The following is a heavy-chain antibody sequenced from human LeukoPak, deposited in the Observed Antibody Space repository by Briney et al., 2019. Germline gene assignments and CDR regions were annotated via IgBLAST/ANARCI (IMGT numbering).Heavy chain of an antibody. Sequence: SETLSLTCAVYGGSFSGYYWSWIRQPPGKGLEWIGEINHSGSTNYNPSLKSRVTISVDTSKNQFSLKLSSVTAADTAVYYCARIGRDGYNSYYFDYLGQGTLVTVSS. CDR1: GGSFSGYY. D-gene: IGHD5-24*01. V-gene: IGHV4-34*01. J-gene: IGHJ4*02. CDR2: INHSGST. CDR3: ARIGRDGYNSYYFDY.